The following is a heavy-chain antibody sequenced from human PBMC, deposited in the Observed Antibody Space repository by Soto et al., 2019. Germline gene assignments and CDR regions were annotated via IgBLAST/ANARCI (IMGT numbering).Heavy chain of an antibody. CDR3: AKESGYYYEYYFDY. Sequence: GGSLRLSCAASGFTLSSHGMHWVRQAPGKGLECVALIWYHGGDESYADSVKGRFTVSRDNSKNTLYLQMNGLRAEDTAVYYCAKESGYYYEYYFDYWGQGTLVTVSS. D-gene: IGHD3-22*01. V-gene: IGHV3-30*02. CDR2: IWYHGGDE. CDR1: GFTLSSHG. J-gene: IGHJ4*02.